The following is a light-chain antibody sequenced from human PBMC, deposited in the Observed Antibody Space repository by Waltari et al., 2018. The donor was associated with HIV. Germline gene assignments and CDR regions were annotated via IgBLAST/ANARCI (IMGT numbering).Light chain of an antibody. CDR2: DAS. J-gene: IGKJ3*01. CDR1: QNIYTA. V-gene: IGKV1-39*01. CDR3: RPSYTMPLT. Sequence: DTQMTPSPSSLPASVGDRVSITCRDSQNIYTASSWYHHTSGRAPQLLVYDASTLQSGVPARFSSSGSGTEDTLTITSRQSEDCATYCGRPSYTMPLTFGPGTKVDIK.